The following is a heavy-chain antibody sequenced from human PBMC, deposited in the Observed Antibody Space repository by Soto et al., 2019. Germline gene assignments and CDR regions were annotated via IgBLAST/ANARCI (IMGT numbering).Heavy chain of an antibody. J-gene: IGHJ4*02. CDR1: GCTFSSYW. CDR2: IYYSGST. D-gene: IGHD1-1*01. CDR3: ARVNCNHEPRSDH. V-gene: IGHV4-59*01. Sequence: GSLRLSSAASGCTFSSYWMSWSRQPPGKGLEWIGYIYYSGSTNYNPSLKNRVTISVDTSKNQFSLKLSSVTAADTAVYYCARVNCNHEPRSDHWGPATVVNVS.